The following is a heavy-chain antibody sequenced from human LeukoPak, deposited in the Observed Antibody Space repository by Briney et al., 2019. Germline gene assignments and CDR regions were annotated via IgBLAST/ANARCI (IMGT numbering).Heavy chain of an antibody. V-gene: IGHV1-2*02. Sequence: ASVKVSCKASGGTFSSYAISWVRQAPGQGLEWMGWINPNGGDTIYAQKFQGRVTMTRDTSISTAYMELSRLRSDDTAVYYCARVASTTRRHDAFDIWGQGTMVTVSS. CDR3: ARVASTTRRHDAFDI. CDR2: INPNGGDT. J-gene: IGHJ3*02. CDR1: GGTFSSYA. D-gene: IGHD1-1*01.